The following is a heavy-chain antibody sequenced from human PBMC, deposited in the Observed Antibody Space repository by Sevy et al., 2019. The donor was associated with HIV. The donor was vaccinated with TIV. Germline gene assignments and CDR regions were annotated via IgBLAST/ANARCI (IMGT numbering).Heavy chain of an antibody. J-gene: IGHJ4*02. D-gene: IGHD2-15*01. CDR3: ARDSGFEYCSGGSCPLNYYFDY. V-gene: IGHV1-69*13. Sequence: ASVKVSCKASGGTFSSYAISWVRQAPGQGLEWMGGIIPIFGTANYAQKFQGRVTITADESTSTAYMELNSLRSEDTAVYYCARDSGFEYCSGGSCPLNYYFDYWGQGTLVTVSS. CDR2: IIPIFGTA. CDR1: GGTFSSYA.